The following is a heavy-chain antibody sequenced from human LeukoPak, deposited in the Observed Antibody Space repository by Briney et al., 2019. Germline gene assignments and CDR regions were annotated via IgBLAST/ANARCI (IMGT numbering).Heavy chain of an antibody. CDR1: GFTFSSYS. D-gene: IGHD6-19*01. CDR3: ARRDSSGWFDY. CDR2: ISSSSSYI. V-gene: IGHV3-21*01. Sequence: GGSLRLSCAASGFTFSSYSMNWVRQAPGKGLEWVSSISSSSSYIYYADSVKGRFTISRDNAKNSLYLQVNSLRAEDTAVYYCARRDSSGWFDYWGQGTLVTVSS. J-gene: IGHJ4*02.